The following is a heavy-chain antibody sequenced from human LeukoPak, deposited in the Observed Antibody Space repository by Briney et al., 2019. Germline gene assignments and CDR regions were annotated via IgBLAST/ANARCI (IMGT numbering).Heavy chain of an antibody. D-gene: IGHD3-22*01. CDR1: GFTFSRYG. CDR3: AKELVYYYDSSRPHDAFDI. CDR2: ISGSGGST. J-gene: IGHJ3*02. Sequence: GGSLRLSCAASGFTFSRYGMSWVRQAPGKGLEWVSAISGSGGSTYYADSVKGRFTISRDNSKNTLYLQMNSLRAEDTAVYYCAKELVYYYDSSRPHDAFDIWGQGTMVTVSS. V-gene: IGHV3-23*01.